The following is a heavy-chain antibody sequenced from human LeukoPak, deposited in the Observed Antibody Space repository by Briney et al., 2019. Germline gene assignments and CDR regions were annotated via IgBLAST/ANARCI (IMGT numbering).Heavy chain of an antibody. J-gene: IGHJ5*02. D-gene: IGHD3-22*01. CDR1: GGSISSYY. Sequence: PSETLSLTCTVSGGSISSYYWSWIRQPPGKGLEWIGYIYYSGSTNYNPSLKSGVTISVDTSKNQFSLKLSSVTAADTAVYYCARAPTMIVVGNWFDPWGQGTLVTVSS. CDR2: IYYSGST. V-gene: IGHV4-59*01. CDR3: ARAPTMIVVGNWFDP.